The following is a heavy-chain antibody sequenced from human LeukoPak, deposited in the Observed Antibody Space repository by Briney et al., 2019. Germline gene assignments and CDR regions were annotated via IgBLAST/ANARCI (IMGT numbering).Heavy chain of an antibody. CDR3: ATRPRGTLTAGIWPNDY. CDR2: IYSDDNT. D-gene: IGHD2-21*02. Sequence: GSLRLSCAASGFPARGSYMTWVRQPPGKGLGGVSIIYSDDNTYYAVSLKGRFTISRDNSKNTLYLQMNSLRVEDTAVYYCATRPRGTLTAGIWPNDYWGQGTLVTVSS. J-gene: IGHJ4*02. V-gene: IGHV3-66*02. CDR1: GFPARGSY.